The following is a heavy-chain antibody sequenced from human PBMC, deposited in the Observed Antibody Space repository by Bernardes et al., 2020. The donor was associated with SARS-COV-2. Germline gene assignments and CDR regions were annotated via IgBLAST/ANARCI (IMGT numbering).Heavy chain of an antibody. J-gene: IGHJ6*02. CDR1: GFSFGDYA. CDR2: ISWNSGSI. Sequence: GGSLRLSRAASGFSFGDYAMQWVRQVPGKGLEWVSGISWNSGSIGYADSVKGRFTISRDNAKNSLYLQMNSLRAEDTALYYCAKERTAGYESYGMDVWGQGTTVTVS. V-gene: IGHV3-9*01. CDR3: AKERTAGYESYGMDV. D-gene: IGHD5-12*01.